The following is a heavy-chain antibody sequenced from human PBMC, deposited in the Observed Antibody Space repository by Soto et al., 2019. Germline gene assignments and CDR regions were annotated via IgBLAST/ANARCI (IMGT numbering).Heavy chain of an antibody. CDR3: XXTDRXFYGLDV. V-gene: IGHV3-13*05. CDR2: ISAAGDP. CDR1: GFTFRNYD. J-gene: IGHJ6*02. Sequence: EVQLVESGGGLVQPGGSLRLSCEASGFTFRNYDMHWVRQGTGKGLEWVSGISAAGDPDYADSVEGRFTISRENAQNSFXXXXXXXXXXXXXXXXXXXTDRXFYGLDVWGQGTTVIVSS.